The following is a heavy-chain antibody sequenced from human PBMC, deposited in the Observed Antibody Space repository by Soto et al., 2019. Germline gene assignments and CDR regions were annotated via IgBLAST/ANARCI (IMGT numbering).Heavy chain of an antibody. Sequence: GGSLRLSCAASGFTFSSYGMHWVRQAPGKGVGWVAVIWYDGSNKYYADTVKGRFTISRDNSKNTLYLQMNSLRAEDTAVYYCARTDGSGRGYYCYGMDVWGQGTTVTVSS. CDR2: IWYDGSNK. J-gene: IGHJ6*02. V-gene: IGHV3-33*01. CDR1: GFTFSSYG. D-gene: IGHD3-10*01. CDR3: ARTDGSGRGYYCYGMDV.